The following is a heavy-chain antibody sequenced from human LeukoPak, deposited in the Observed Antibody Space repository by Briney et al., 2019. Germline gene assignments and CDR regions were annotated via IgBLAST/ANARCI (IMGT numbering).Heavy chain of an antibody. Sequence: GGSLRLSCAASGFTFSSYAMHWVRQAPGKGLEWVAVISYDGGNKYYADSVKGRFTISRDNSKNTLYLQMNSLRAEDTAVYYCAREIVVVPALRRNNNFDYWGQGTLVTVSS. V-gene: IGHV3-30*04. J-gene: IGHJ4*02. D-gene: IGHD2-2*01. CDR1: GFTFSSYA. CDR2: ISYDGGNK. CDR3: AREIVVVPALRRNNNFDY.